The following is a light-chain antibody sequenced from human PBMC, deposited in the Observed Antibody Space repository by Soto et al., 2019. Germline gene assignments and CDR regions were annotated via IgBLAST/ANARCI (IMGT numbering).Light chain of an antibody. J-gene: IGLJ1*01. CDR3: AAWDDSLNGQGV. CDR2: SNN. V-gene: IGLV1-44*01. Sequence: QSVLTQPPSASRTPGQRVTISCSGSSSNIGSNTVNWYQQLPGTAPKLLIYSNNQRPSGVPDRFSGSKSGTSASLAISGLQSEDEADYYCAAWDDSLNGQGVFGTGTKATVL. CDR1: SSNIGSNT.